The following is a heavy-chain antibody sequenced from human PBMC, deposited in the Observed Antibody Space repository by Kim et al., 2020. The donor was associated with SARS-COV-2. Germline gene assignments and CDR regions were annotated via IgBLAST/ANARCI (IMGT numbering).Heavy chain of an antibody. V-gene: IGHV3-48*02. J-gene: IGHJ6*03. CDR3: AGRYCTGGVCSILAYYYYYFDF. CDR1: GFTFSSYS. D-gene: IGHD2-8*02. CDR2: ISSSSSTI. Sequence: GGSLRLSCAASGFTFSSYSMNWVRQAPGKGLEWVSYISSSSSTIYYAASVKGRFTTSRDNAKNSLYLQMNSLRDEDTAVYYCAGRYCTGGVCSILAYYYYYFDFWGQGAPVTVSS.